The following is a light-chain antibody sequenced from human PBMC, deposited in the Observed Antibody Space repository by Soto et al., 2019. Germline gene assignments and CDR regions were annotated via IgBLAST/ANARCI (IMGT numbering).Light chain of an antibody. CDR3: SSYTTSTSFIL. CDR2: EVS. CDR1: SSDIGNYDF. Sequence: QSALTQPASVSGSPGQSITISCTGTSSDIGNYDFVSWYQQVPGTAPKAMIYEVSSRPSGVSNRFSASKSGNTASLTISGLQAEDEAYYYCSSYTTSTSFILFGGGIKVTVL. J-gene: IGLJ2*01. V-gene: IGLV2-14*01.